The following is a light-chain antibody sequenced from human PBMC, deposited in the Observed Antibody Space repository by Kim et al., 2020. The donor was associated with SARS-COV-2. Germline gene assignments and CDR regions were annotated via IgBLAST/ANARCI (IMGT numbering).Light chain of an antibody. J-gene: IGKJ1*01. CDR1: QSISSN. CDR2: GAY. Sequence: EIVLTQSPGTLSLSPGERATLSCRASQSISSNLVWTQHRPGHTPRLLIYGAYTSATGIPDRFSGSGSGTDFTLTINRLEPEDVAVYYCHQYAGAQWTLGQGTKVDIK. V-gene: IGKV3-20*01. CDR3: HQYAGAQWT.